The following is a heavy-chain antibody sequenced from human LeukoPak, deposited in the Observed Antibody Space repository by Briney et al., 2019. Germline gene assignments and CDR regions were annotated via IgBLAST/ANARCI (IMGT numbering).Heavy chain of an antibody. J-gene: IGHJ6*03. CDR2: IYYSGST. D-gene: IGHD3-10*01. CDR3: ARHGDLYYYYYMDV. CDR1: GGSISSYY. Sequence: VKPSETLSLTFTVSGGSISSYYWSWIRQPPGKGLEWIGYIYYSGSTNYNPSLKSRVTISVDTSKNQFSLKLSSVTAADTAVYYCARHGDLYYYYYMDVWGKGTTVTVSS. V-gene: IGHV4-59*01.